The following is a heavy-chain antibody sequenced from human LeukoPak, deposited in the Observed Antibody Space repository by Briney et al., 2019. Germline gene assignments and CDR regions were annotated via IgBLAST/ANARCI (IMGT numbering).Heavy chain of an antibody. D-gene: IGHD3-22*01. CDR3: ASPTYYYDSSGYYYAFDI. Sequence: SVKVSCKASGGTFSSYAISWVRQAPGQGLEWMGRVIPIFGTANYAQKFQGRVTITTDESTSTAYMELSSLRSEDTAVYYCASPTYYYDSSGYYYAFDIWGQGTMVTVSS. J-gene: IGHJ3*02. V-gene: IGHV1-69*05. CDR1: GGTFSSYA. CDR2: VIPIFGTA.